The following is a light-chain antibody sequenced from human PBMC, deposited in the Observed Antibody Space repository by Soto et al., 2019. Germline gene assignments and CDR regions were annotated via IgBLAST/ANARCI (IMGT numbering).Light chain of an antibody. Sequence: AVQLTQSPSSLSASVGDRVTITCRASQGISSALAWYHQKPGKAPKLLIFDASTLKGGVPSRFSGSGSGTDFILTISSLQPEDFATYYCQQFHSYPWTFGQGTKVEI. V-gene: IGKV1-13*02. CDR2: DAS. CDR3: QQFHSYPWT. J-gene: IGKJ1*01. CDR1: QGISSA.